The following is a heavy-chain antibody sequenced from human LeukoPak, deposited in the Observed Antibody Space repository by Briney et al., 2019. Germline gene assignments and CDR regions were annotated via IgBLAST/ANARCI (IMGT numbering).Heavy chain of an antibody. CDR2: IHSDGSTT. CDR1: GFTFSSTW. Sequence: GGSLRLSCAASGFTFSSTWMHWFRQVPGKGPVWVSRIHSDGSTTIYADSVKGRFTISRHNAKNSLYLQMNSLRAEDTAVYYCASETKRGYSYGSPTDAFDIWGQGTMVTVSS. CDR3: ASETKRGYSYGSPTDAFDI. D-gene: IGHD5-18*01. V-gene: IGHV3-74*01. J-gene: IGHJ3*02.